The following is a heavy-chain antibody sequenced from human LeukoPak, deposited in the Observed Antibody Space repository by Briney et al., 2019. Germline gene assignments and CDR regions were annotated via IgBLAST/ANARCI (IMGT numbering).Heavy chain of an antibody. J-gene: IGHJ3*02. D-gene: IGHD6-13*01. CDR3: ARDFPTQYSSSWYYAFDI. CDR1: GGSISSYY. V-gene: IGHV4-4*07. Sequence: SETLSLTCTVSGGSISSYYWSWIRQPAGKGLEWIGRIYTSGSTNYNPSLKSRVTMSVGTSKNQFSLKLSSVTAADTAVYYCARDFPTQYSSSWYYAFDIWGQGTMVTVSS. CDR2: IYTSGST.